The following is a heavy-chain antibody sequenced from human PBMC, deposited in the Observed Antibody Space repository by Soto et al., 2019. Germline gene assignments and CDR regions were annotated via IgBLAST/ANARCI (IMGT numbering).Heavy chain of an antibody. CDR3: ARDPVDYYGSGSQTQINY. CDR1: GGSFSGYY. J-gene: IGHJ4*02. D-gene: IGHD3-10*01. Sequence: SETLSLTCAVYGGSFSGYYWSWIRQPPGKGLEWIGEINHSGSTNYNPSLKSRVTISVDTSKNQFSLKLSSVTAADTAVYYCARDPVDYYGSGSQTQINYWGQGTLVTVSS. CDR2: INHSGST. V-gene: IGHV4-34*01.